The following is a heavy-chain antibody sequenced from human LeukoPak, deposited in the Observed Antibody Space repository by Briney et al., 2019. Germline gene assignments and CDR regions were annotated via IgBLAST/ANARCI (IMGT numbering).Heavy chain of an antibody. CDR2: IYHSGST. J-gene: IGHJ4*02. CDR1: GGSISSSNW. Sequence: SGTLSLTCAVSGGSISSSNWWSWVRQPPEKGLEWIGEIYHSGSTNYNPSLKSRVTISVDKSKNQFSLDLSSVTAADTAVYYCARASHWNQLHYFDYWGQGALVTVSS. D-gene: IGHD1-1*01. V-gene: IGHV4-4*02. CDR3: ARASHWNQLHYFDY.